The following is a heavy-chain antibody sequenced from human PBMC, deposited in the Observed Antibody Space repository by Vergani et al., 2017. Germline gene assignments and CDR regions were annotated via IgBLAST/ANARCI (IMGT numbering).Heavy chain of an antibody. D-gene: IGHD1-1*01. CDR1: EYSFGNYW. J-gene: IGHJ4*02. Sequence: EVELVQSGPEMRKPGESLKISCKGSEYSFGNYWIGWVLQMPGKGLEWMGIIYPADSDTRYSPSFQGQFTISADKSISTAFLQWDSLKASDTALYYCGRHTTYTDSGGQGTLVTV. CDR3: GRHTTYTDS. V-gene: IGHV5-51*01. CDR2: IYPADSDT.